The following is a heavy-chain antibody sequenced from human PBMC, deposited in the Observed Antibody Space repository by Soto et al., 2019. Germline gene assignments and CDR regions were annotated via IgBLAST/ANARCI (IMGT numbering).Heavy chain of an antibody. CDR1: GGTFSSYA. J-gene: IGHJ3*02. CDR2: IIPIFGTA. D-gene: IGHD2-8*01. CDR3: HFQPHGRMGAFDI. Sequence: QVQLVQSGAEVKKPGSSVKVSCKASGGTFSSYAISWVRQAPGQGLEWMGGIIPIFGTANYAQKFQGRVTITADKSTSTAYMELSSLRAEDTAVYYCHFQPHGRMGAFDIWGQGTMVTVSS. V-gene: IGHV1-69*06.